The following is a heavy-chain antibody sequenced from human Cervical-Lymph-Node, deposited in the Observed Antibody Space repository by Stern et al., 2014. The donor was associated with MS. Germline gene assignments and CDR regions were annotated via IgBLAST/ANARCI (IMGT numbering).Heavy chain of an antibody. CDR1: GGTLTGFP. CDR3: ATPPTPSRGYSIV. V-gene: IGHV1-69*06. Sequence: VHLVESGAEVKKPGSSVKVSCKASGGTLTGFPISWVRQAPGHGLQWMGGIIPLFGTKNYAQRFQASFTITANKSTDTAYIKMSSLRSEDTAVYYCATPPTPSRGYSIVWGQGTLVTVSS. D-gene: IGHD6-25*01. J-gene: IGHJ4*02. CDR2: IIPLFGTK.